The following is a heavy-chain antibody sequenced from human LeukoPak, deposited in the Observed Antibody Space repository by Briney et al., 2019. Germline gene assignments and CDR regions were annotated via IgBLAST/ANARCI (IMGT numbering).Heavy chain of an antibody. J-gene: IGHJ4*02. CDR3: TRVQDSDHEIDY. V-gene: IGHV3-21*01. CDR2: ISRSATQK. D-gene: IGHD5-12*01. CDR1: GFTFSSYS. Sequence: GGSLRLSCAASGFTFSSYSMNWVRQAPGKGLEWVSSISRSATQKYYADSVKGRFTISRDNAKNSLHLQMNSLRVEDTALYYCTRVQDSDHEIDYWGQGTLVTVSP.